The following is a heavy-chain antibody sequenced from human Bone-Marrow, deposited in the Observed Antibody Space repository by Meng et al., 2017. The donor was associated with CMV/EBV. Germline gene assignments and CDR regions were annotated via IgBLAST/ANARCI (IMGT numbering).Heavy chain of an antibody. CDR2: INPNTGGT. D-gene: IGHD3-10*01. J-gene: IGHJ4*02. V-gene: IGHV1-2*02. Sequence: ASVKVSCKASGYTFTGYYMHWVRQAPGQGLEWMGWINPNTGGTNYAQKFQGRVTMTRDTSISTAYMELSRLRSDDTAVYYCARERHVTEQQRGTGSFDYWGQGPLVTVSS. CDR1: GYTFTGYY. CDR3: ARERHVTEQQRGTGSFDY.